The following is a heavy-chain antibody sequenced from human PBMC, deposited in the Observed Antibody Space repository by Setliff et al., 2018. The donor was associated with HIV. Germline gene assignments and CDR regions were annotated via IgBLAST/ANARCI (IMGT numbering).Heavy chain of an antibody. D-gene: IGHD2-21*02. J-gene: IGHJ4*02. Sequence: SETLSLTCSVSGGSITTDGYYWSCIRHHPRKGLEWIGYIYHTGKTNYNPSLASRLVMSLDPSKNQFSLKLNSMTAADTAMYYCAGGRYFRDISDSRCDFWGQGKLVTV. CDR2: IYHTGKT. CDR3: AGGRYFRDISDSRCDF. V-gene: IGHV4-31*03. CDR1: GGSITTDGYY.